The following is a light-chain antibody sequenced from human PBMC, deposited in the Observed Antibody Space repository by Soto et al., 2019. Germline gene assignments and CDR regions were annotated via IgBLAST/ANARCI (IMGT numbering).Light chain of an antibody. CDR1: SSDVCGYNY. CDR3: CSYAGSYTVV. J-gene: IGLJ2*01. V-gene: IGLV2-11*01. Sequence: QSVLTQPRSVSGSPGQSVTISCTGTSSDVCGYNYVSWYQQHPGKAPKLMIYDVNKRPSGVPDRFSGSKSGNTASLTISGLQAEDEADYYCCSYAGSYTVVFGGGTKLTVL. CDR2: DVN.